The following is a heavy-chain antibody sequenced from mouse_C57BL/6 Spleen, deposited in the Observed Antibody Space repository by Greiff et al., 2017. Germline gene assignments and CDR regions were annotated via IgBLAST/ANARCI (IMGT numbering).Heavy chain of an antibody. J-gene: IGHJ4*01. D-gene: IGHD2-1*01. CDR1: YFAFMASA. CDR3: ARGDGNYDYAMDY. Sequence: LKESGAELVRPGSSVKLSCKDSYFAFMASAMHWVKQRPGHGLEWIGSFTMYSDATEYSENFKGKATLTANTSSSTAYMELSSLTSEDSAVYYCARGDGNYDYAMDYWGQGTSVTVSS. CDR2: FTMYSDAT. V-gene: IGHV1-49*01.